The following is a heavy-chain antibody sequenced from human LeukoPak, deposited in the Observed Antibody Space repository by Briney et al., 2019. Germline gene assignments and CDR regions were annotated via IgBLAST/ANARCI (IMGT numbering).Heavy chain of an antibody. CDR1: GGSISSYY. Sequence: SETLSLTCTVSGGSISSYYWSWIRQPAGKGLEWIGRIYTSGSTNYNPSLKSRVTMSVDTSKNQFSLKLSSVTAADTAVYYWARGSYDSSGYYYYGMDVWGQGTTVTVSS. J-gene: IGHJ6*02. CDR2: IYTSGST. D-gene: IGHD3-22*01. V-gene: IGHV4-4*07. CDR3: ARGSYDSSGYYYYGMDV.